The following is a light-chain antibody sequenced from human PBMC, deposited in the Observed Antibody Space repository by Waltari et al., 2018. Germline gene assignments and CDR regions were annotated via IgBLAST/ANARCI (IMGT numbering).Light chain of an antibody. CDR1: STDLGTNY. V-gene: IGLV1-47*01. Sequence: QSVLTPPPSASGTPGQRVHISCSGASTDLGTNYGSWYQQRPGTAPNRFIYRNNQRPAEVPDRFSGSKSGTSASLAISGLRSEDEADYYCVAWDDSLSGRVFGGGTKVTVL. CDR3: VAWDDSLSGRV. CDR2: RNN. J-gene: IGLJ3*02.